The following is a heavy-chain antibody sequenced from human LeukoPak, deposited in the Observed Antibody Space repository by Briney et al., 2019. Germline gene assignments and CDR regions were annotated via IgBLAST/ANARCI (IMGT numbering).Heavy chain of an antibody. D-gene: IGHD6-25*01. CDR2: IYYRGST. J-gene: IGHJ6*02. Sequence: SETLSLTCTVSGGSISSNNYYWGWIRQPPGKGLEWIGNIYYRGSTYYTPSLKSRVTISVDTSKNQFSLKMTSVTAADTALYFCARDGIAAISGMDVWGQGTTVTVSS. CDR3: ARDGIAAISGMDV. V-gene: IGHV4-39*02. CDR1: GGSISSNNYY.